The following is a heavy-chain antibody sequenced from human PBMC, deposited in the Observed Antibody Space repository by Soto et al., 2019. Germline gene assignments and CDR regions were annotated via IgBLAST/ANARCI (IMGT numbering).Heavy chain of an antibody. J-gene: IGHJ4*01. Sequence: ASVKVSCKAAGYTFTGYYMHWVRPAPLRGLEWMVWLNPKSGGTNYAQKFQGRVTMTRETSISTAYMELSRLRSDDTAVYYCARDRGYCSINCCWNFDHWGHGTLVTVSS. CDR3: ARDRGYCSINCCWNFDH. CDR2: LNPKSGGT. CDR1: GYTFTGYY. D-gene: IGHD2-2*01. V-gene: IGHV1-2*02.